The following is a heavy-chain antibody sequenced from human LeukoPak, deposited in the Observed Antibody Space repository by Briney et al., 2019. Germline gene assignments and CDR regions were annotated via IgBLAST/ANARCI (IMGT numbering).Heavy chain of an antibody. CDR2: IRYDGSNK. J-gene: IGHJ4*02. CDR3: AKDTKLRALFDY. CDR1: GFTFSSYA. V-gene: IGHV3-30*02. Sequence: GGSLRLSCAASGFTFSSYAMHWVRQAPGKGLEWVAFIRYDGSNKYYADSVKGRFTISRDNSKNTLYLQMNSLRAEDTAVYYCAKDTKLRALFDYWGQGTLVTVSS. D-gene: IGHD1-7*01.